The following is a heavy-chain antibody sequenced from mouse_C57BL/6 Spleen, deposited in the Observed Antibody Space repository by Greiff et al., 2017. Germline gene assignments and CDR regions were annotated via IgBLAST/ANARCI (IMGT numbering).Heavy chain of an antibody. V-gene: IGHV1-55*01. CDR2: IYPGSGST. J-gene: IGHJ4*01. D-gene: IGHD3-2*02. CDR1: GYTFTSYW. CDR3: AMSRLPYCAMDY. Sequence: QVQLQQPGAELVKPGASVKMSCKASGYTFTSYWITWVKQRPGQGLEWIGDIYPGSGSTNYNEKFKSKATLTVDTSSSTAYMQLSSLTSEDSAVYYCAMSRLPYCAMDYWGQGTSVTVSS.